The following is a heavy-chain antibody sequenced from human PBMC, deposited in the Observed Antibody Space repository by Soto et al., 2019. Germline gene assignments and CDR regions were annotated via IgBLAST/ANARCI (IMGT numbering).Heavy chain of an antibody. CDR1: GGSISSYY. V-gene: IGHV4-59*01. Sequence: QVQLQESGPGLVKPSETLSLTCTVSGGSISSYYWSWIRQPPGKGLEWIGYIYYSGSTNYNPSLKSRVTISVDTSKNQFSLKLSSVTAADTAVYYCARDGPIFDYWCQGTLVTVSS. J-gene: IGHJ4*02. CDR2: IYYSGST. CDR3: ARDGPIFDY.